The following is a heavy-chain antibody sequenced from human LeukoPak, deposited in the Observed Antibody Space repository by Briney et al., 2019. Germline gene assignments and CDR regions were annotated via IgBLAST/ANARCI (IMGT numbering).Heavy chain of an antibody. Sequence: GGSLRLSCAASGFTFSSYNMNWVRQAPGKGLEWVSSISSSSIYKYYADSVTGRFTISRDNAKNSLYLQMNNLRAEDTAVYYCARGNWFDPWGQGTLVTVSS. J-gene: IGHJ5*02. V-gene: IGHV3-21*01. CDR1: GFTFSSYN. CDR2: ISSSSIYK. CDR3: ARGNWFDP.